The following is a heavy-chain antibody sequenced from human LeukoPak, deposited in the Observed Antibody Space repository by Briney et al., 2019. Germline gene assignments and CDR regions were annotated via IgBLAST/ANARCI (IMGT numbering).Heavy chain of an antibody. CDR2: ISSSSSYI. D-gene: IGHD6-13*01. CDR3: ARSISKSSSWYLVFDY. CDR1: GFTFSNYN. V-gene: IGHV3-21*01. Sequence: ESGGSLRLSCAASGFTFSNYNMNWVRQAPGKGLEWVSSISSSSSYIYYADSVKGRFTISRDNAKNLLYLQMNSLRAEDTAVYYCARSISKSSSWYLVFDYWGQGTLVTVSS. J-gene: IGHJ4*02.